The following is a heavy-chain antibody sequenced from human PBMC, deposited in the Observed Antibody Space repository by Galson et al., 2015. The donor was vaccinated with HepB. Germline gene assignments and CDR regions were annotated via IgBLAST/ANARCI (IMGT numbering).Heavy chain of an antibody. V-gene: IGHV3-30*04. CDR3: ARDAIRSGSYSGRSYYYGMDV. CDR2: ISYDGSNK. CDR1: GFTFSSYA. D-gene: IGHD1-26*01. Sequence: SLRLSCAASGFTFSSYAMHWVRQAPGKGLEWVAVISYDGSNKYYADSVKGRFTISRDNSKNTLYLQMNSLRAEDTAVYYCARDAIRSGSYSGRSYYYGMDVWGQGTTVTVSS. J-gene: IGHJ6*02.